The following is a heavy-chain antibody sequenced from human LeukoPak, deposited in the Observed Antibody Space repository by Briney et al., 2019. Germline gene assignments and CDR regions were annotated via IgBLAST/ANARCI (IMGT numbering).Heavy chain of an antibody. V-gene: IGHV1-2*02. D-gene: IGHD6-19*01. CDR2: INCNSGGT. CDR1: GYTFTNYY. J-gene: IGHJ4*02. CDR3: AREYSSGQN. Sequence: ASVKVSCKASGYTFTNYYMHWVRQAPGQGLEWMGWINCNSGGTNYAQKFQGRVTITKDTSISTAYMELSRLRSDDTAMYNCAREYSSGQNWGQGTLVTVSS.